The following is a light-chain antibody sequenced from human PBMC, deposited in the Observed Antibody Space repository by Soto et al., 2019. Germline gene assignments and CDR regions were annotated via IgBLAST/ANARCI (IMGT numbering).Light chain of an antibody. CDR2: EVT. J-gene: IGLJ2*01. Sequence: QSALTQPPSASGSPGQSVTISCTGTSSDVGGSNFVSWYQQHPGKAPKLMIYEVTKRPSGVPDRFSGSKSGNTASLTVSGLQAEDEADYYCSSYVGSNNLLFGGGTKLTVL. V-gene: IGLV2-8*01. CDR1: SSDVGGSNF. CDR3: SSYVGSNNLL.